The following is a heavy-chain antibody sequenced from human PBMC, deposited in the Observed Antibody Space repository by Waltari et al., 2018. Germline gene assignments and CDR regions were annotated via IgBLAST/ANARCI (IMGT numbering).Heavy chain of an antibody. V-gene: IGHV1-8*01. CDR2: INPNSGNT. CDR3: ARGKRYSSGWCLVY. Sequence: QVQLVQSGAEVKKPGASVKVSCKASGYSVTSYAINWVRQATGQGLEWMGWINPNSGNTGYAQKFQGRVTMTRNTSISTAYMELSSLRSEDTAVYYCARGKRYSSGWCLVYWGQGTLVTVSS. D-gene: IGHD6-19*01. J-gene: IGHJ4*02. CDR1: GYSVTSYA.